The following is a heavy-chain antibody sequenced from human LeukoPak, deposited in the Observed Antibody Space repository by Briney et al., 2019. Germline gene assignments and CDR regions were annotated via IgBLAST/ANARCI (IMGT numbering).Heavy chain of an antibody. CDR2: IYPGDSDT. CDR1: GYTFTSYW. J-gene: IGHJ6*03. Sequence: KASCKASGYTFTSYWIGWVRQMPGKGLEWMGIIYPGDSDTRYSPSFQGQVTISADKSISTAYLQWSSLKASDTAMYCCARRGDYYYYYMDVWGKGTTVTVSS. V-gene: IGHV5-51*01. D-gene: IGHD3-16*01. CDR3: ARRGDYYYYYMDV.